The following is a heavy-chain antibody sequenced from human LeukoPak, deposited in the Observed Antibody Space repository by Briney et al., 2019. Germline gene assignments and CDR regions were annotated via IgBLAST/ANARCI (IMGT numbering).Heavy chain of an antibody. CDR3: ARGPPYYYGSGSRNYYYGMDV. CDR2: IIPIFGTA. J-gene: IGHJ6*02. Sequence: SVKVSCKASGGTFSSYAISWVRQAPGQGLEWMGGIIPIFGTANYAQKFQGRVTITADESTSTAYMELSSLRSEDTAVYYCARGPPYYYGSGSRNYYYGMDVWGQGTTVTVSS. CDR1: GGTFSSYA. D-gene: IGHD3-10*01. V-gene: IGHV1-69*13.